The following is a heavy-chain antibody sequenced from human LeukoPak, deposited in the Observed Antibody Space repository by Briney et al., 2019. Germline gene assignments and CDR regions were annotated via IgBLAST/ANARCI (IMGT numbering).Heavy chain of an antibody. Sequence: ASVKVSCKASGYTFTSYAMHWVRQAPGQRLEWMGWINAGNGNTKYSQKFQGRVTITRDTSAGTAYMELSSLRSEDTAVYYCARDLSSSWYSYFGYWGQGTLVTVSS. V-gene: IGHV1-3*01. CDR1: GYTFTSYA. D-gene: IGHD6-13*01. J-gene: IGHJ4*02. CDR2: INAGNGNT. CDR3: ARDLSSSWYSYFGY.